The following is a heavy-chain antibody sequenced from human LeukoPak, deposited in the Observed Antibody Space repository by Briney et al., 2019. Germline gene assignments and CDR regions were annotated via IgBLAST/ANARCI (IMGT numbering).Heavy chain of an antibody. D-gene: IGHD5-24*01. J-gene: IGHJ4*02. CDR3: ARASRDGYNQNFDH. CDR1: GYSFSSYW. V-gene: IGHV5-51*01. Sequence: GESLKISCKGLGYSFSSYWNAWVRQRPGKGVEWMGIIYPGGSDTRYDPSFQGQVTISADSSTSTAYLQWSSLRASDTAMYYCARASRDGYNQNFDHWGQGTLVTVSS. CDR2: IYPGGSDT.